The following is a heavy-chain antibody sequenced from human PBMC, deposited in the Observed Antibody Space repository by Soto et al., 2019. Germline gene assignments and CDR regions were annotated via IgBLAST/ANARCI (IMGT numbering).Heavy chain of an antibody. J-gene: IGHJ4*02. V-gene: IGHV3-49*04. CDR1: GLTFGGYA. D-gene: IGHD3-3*01. CDR3: TRVNDFWSGYYTSSFDY. CDR2: IRSKAYGGTT. Sequence: PGGSLRLACTASGLTFGGYAMSWVRQAPGKGLEWVGFIRSKAYGGTTEYAASVKGRFTISRDDSKSIAYLLMNSLKTEDTAVYYCTRVNDFWSGYYTSSFDYWGQGTLVTVSS.